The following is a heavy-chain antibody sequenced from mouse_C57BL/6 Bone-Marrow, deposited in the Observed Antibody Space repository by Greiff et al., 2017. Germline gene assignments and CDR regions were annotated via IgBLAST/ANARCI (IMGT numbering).Heavy chain of an antibody. Sequence: EVMLVESGGGLVKPGGSLKLSCAASGFTFSDYGMHWVRQAPEKGLEWVAYISSGSSTIYYADTVKGRFTISRDNAKNTLFLQMTRRRSEDTAMYYCARRDYGSRGWYFDVWGTGTTVTVSS. D-gene: IGHD1-1*01. CDR1: GFTFSDYG. J-gene: IGHJ1*03. V-gene: IGHV5-17*01. CDR3: ARRDYGSRGWYFDV. CDR2: ISSGSSTI.